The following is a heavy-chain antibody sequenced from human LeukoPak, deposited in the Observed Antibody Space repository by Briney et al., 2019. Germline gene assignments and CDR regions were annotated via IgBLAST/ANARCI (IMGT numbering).Heavy chain of an antibody. Sequence: SETLSLTCAVSGGPLISTNYYWGWIRQPPGKGLEWIGVIYHGGNTYFSPALKSRVTTSIDTSKNQFSLRLTSVTAADTALYYCAREGVAAFGDYEYWGQGTLVTVSS. V-gene: IGHV4-39*07. D-gene: IGHD4-17*01. CDR1: GGPLISTNYY. CDR2: IYHGGNT. J-gene: IGHJ4*02. CDR3: AREGVAAFGDYEY.